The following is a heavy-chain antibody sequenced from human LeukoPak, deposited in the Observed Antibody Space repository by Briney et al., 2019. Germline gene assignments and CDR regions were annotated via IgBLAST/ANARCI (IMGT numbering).Heavy chain of an antibody. Sequence: SETLSLTCTVSGGSISSYYWSWIRQPPGKGLEWIGYIYYSGSTNYNPSLKSRVTISVDTSKNQFSLKLSSVTAADTAVYYCARLKYYDGSGTVDYWGQGTLVTVSP. D-gene: IGHD3-10*01. CDR2: IYYSGST. J-gene: IGHJ4*02. V-gene: IGHV4-59*08. CDR1: GGSISSYY. CDR3: ARLKYYDGSGTVDY.